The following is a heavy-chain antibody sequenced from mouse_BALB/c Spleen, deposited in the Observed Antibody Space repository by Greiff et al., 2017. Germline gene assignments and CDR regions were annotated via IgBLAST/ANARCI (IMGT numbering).Heavy chain of an antibody. CDR1: GYTFSSYW. D-gene: IGHD2-4*01. CDR2: ILPGSGST. J-gene: IGHJ4*01. Sequence: VQVVESGAELMKPGASVKISCKATGYTFSSYWIEWVKQRPGHGLEWIGEILPGSGSTNYNEKFKGKATFTADTSSNTAYMQLSSLTSEDSAVYYCARGTMITILYAMDYWGQGTSVTVSS. CDR3: ARGTMITILYAMDY. V-gene: IGHV1-9*01.